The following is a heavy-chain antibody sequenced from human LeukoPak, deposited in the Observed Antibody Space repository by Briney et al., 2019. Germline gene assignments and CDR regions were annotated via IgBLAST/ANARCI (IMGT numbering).Heavy chain of an antibody. CDR3: AKGRAAAGTFGLALYYYYYGMDV. J-gene: IGHJ6*02. CDR2: ISWNSGSI. CDR1: GFTVSSNY. D-gene: IGHD6-13*01. Sequence: GGSLRLSCAASGFTVSSNYMSWVRQAPGKGLEWVSGISWNSGSIGYADSVKGRFTISRDNAKNSLYLQMNSLRAEDTALYYCAKGRAAAGTFGLALYYYYYGMDVWGQGTTVTVSS. V-gene: IGHV3-9*01.